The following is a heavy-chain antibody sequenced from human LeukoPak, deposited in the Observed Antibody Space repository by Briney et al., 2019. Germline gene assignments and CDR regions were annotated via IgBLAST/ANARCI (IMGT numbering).Heavy chain of an antibody. CDR1: GGSISSSSYY. D-gene: IGHD2-15*01. V-gene: IGHV4-39*01. CDR3: ASGIVVVVAATYYFDY. CDR2: LYYSGST. J-gene: IGHJ4*02. Sequence: SETLSLTCTVSGGSISSSSYYWRWIRQPRGEGLEWIASLYYSGSTYYNPSLKSPVTISVDTSKNQSSLKLSSVTAADTAVYYCASGIVVVVAATYYFDYWGQGTLVTVSS.